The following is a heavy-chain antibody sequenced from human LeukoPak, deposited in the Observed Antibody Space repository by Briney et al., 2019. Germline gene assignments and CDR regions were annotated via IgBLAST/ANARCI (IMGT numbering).Heavy chain of an antibody. CDR3: AMAYSSSWYYFDY. D-gene: IGHD6-13*01. V-gene: IGHV4-61*01. Sequence: SETLSLTCTVSGXAVSSGSYYWSWIRQPPGQGLEWIGYIHYSGSTKYNPSLKSRVTIAVDTSKNQFSLRLSSVTAADTAVYYCAMAYSSSWYYFDYWGQGTLVTVSS. CDR1: GXAVSSGSYY. J-gene: IGHJ4*02. CDR2: IHYSGST.